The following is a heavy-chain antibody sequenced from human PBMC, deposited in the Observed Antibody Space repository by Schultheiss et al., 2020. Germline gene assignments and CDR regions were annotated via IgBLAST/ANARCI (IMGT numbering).Heavy chain of an antibody. CDR1: GFTFSSYS. D-gene: IGHD6-6*01. CDR3: ARDPGIAARQYYFDY. CDR2: ISSSSSYI. J-gene: IGHJ4*02. Sequence: GESLKISCAASGFTFSSYSMNWVRQAPGKGLEWVSSISSSSSYIYYADSVKGRFTISRDNAKNSLYLQMNSLRAEDTAVYYCARDPGIAARQYYFDYWGQGTLVTVSS. V-gene: IGHV3-21*01.